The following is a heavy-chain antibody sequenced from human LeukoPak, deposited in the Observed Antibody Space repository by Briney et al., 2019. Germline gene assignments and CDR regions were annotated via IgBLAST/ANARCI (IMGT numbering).Heavy chain of an antibody. D-gene: IGHD1-7*01. Sequence: SVKVSCKASGGTFSSYAISWVRQAPGQGLEWMGGIIPIFGTANYAQKFQGRVTITTDESTSTAYMELSSLRSEDTAVYYCARGGSDWNYVGGYFDYWGQGTLVTVSS. CDR2: IIPIFGTA. V-gene: IGHV1-69*05. CDR1: GGTFSSYA. J-gene: IGHJ4*02. CDR3: ARGGSDWNYVGGYFDY.